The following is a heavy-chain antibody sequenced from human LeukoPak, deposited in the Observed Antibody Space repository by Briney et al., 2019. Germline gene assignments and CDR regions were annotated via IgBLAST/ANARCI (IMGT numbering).Heavy chain of an antibody. CDR1: DDSISDYY. CDR2: FYNSGRS. Sequence: PSETLSLTCTVSDDSISDYYRGWIRQPPGKGLEWIGYFYNSGRSTYNPSLKSRVTISADTSKNHFSLKLNSVTPADTAVYYCTRGAGWLIDYWGQGILVTVSS. V-gene: IGHV4-59*01. J-gene: IGHJ4*02. CDR3: TRGAGWLIDY. D-gene: IGHD3-16*01.